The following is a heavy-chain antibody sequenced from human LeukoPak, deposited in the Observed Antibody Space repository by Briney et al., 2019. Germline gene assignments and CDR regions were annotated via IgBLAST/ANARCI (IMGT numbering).Heavy chain of an antibody. CDR1: GFTFSTYG. CDR3: AKASKGQEYFQH. V-gene: IGHV3-30*18. Sequence: GGSLRLSCAASGFTFSTYGMHWVRQAPGKGLEWVAVISYDGSNKYYADSVKGRFTISRDNSKNTLYLQMNSLRAEDTAVYYCAKASKGQEYFQHWGQGTLVTVSS. CDR2: ISYDGSNK. J-gene: IGHJ1*01.